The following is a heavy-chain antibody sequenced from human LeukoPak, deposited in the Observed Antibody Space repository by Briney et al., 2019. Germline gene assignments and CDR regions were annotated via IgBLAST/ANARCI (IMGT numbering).Heavy chain of an antibody. CDR3: ARSPRVGATGGPFDY. CDR1: GGSISSGGYS. V-gene: IGHV4-30-2*01. D-gene: IGHD1-26*01. CDR2: SYHSGST. J-gene: IGHJ4*02. Sequence: SQTLSLTCAISGGSISSGGYSWSWIRQPPGKGLEWIGYSYHSGSTYYNPSLKSRVTMSVDRSKNQFSLKLSSVTAADTAVYYCARSPRVGATGGPFDYWGQGTLVTVSS.